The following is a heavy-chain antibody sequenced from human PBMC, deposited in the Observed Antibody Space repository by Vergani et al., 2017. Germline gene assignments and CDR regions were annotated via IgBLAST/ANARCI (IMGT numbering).Heavy chain of an antibody. CDR3: AREREYTSSACPR. CDR1: GFTFSTYG. CDR2: IWYDGTNK. D-gene: IGHD6-6*01. J-gene: IGHJ4*02. V-gene: IGHV3-33*01. Sequence: QVQLVESGGGVVQPGRSLRLSCAASGFTFSTYGMHWVRQAPGKGLEWVAVIWYDGTNKYYADSVKGRFTISRDNSKNTLNLQMNSLRVEDTAVYYCAREREYTSSACPRWGQGTLVTVSS.